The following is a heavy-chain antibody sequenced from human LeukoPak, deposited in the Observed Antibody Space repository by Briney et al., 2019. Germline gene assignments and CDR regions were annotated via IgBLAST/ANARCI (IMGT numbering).Heavy chain of an antibody. D-gene: IGHD3-22*01. V-gene: IGHV4-4*07. J-gene: IGHJ3*02. CDR1: GGSISSYY. CDR3: ARDENFYDSSGILDI. CDR2: IYTSGST. Sequence: SETLSLTCTVSGGSISSYYWSWIRQPAGKGLEWIGRIYTSGSTNYNPSLKSRVTMSVDTSKNQFSLKLGSVTAADTAVYYCARDENFYDSSGILDIWGQGTMVTDSS.